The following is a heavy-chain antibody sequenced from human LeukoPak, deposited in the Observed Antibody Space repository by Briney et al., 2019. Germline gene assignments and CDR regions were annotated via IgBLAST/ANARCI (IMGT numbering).Heavy chain of an antibody. D-gene: IGHD3-16*01. CDR3: AKDDPTYYFDY. Sequence: PGGSLRLSCAASGFTFSSYSMNWVRQAPGKGLEWVSSISSSSSFIYYADSVKGQFTISRDNAKNSLYLQMNSLRAEDTAVYYCAKDDPTYYFDYWGQGTLVTVSS. CDR2: ISSSSSFI. V-gene: IGHV3-21*04. CDR1: GFTFSSYS. J-gene: IGHJ4*02.